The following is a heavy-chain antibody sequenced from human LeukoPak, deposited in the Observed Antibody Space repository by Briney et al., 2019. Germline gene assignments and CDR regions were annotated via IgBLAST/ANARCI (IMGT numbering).Heavy chain of an antibody. CDR3: ARGRTADYYQYYMDV. V-gene: IGHV4-61*02. CDR1: GGSVTSGSYY. CDR2: IYISGTT. J-gene: IGHJ6*03. D-gene: IGHD5-18*01. Sequence: SETLSLTCTVSGGSVTSGSYYWTWVRQTAGKALEWIGRIYISGTTNYNPSLNSRVTISLDTSKNQFSLKLSSVSAADTAVYYCARGRTADYYQYYMDVWAKGPRSPSP.